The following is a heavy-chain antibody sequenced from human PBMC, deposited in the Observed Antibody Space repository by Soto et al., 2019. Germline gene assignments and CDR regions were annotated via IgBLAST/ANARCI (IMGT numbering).Heavy chain of an antibody. CDR1: GFTFSSYA. D-gene: IGHD7-27*01. Sequence: EVQLLESGGGLVQPGGSLRLSCAASGFTFSSYAMSWVRQAPGKGLEWVSGISDSGGGTYYADSVKGRFTISRDNSKNTLYLQMISLRAEDTAVYYCAKQGRMGNFDYWGQGTLVTVSS. J-gene: IGHJ4*02. CDR3: AKQGRMGNFDY. CDR2: ISDSGGGT. V-gene: IGHV3-23*01.